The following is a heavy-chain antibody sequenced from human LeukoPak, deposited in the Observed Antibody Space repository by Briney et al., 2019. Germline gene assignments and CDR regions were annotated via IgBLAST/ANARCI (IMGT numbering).Heavy chain of an antibody. CDR2: ISSNGDST. Sequence: GGTLRLSCAASGFTFTSYAMYCVRQAPGKGLEYVSAISSNGDSTYYANSVKGRFTISRDNSKSTLYLQMGSLRAEVMAVYYCAREAAAGHFDNWGQGTLVTVSP. J-gene: IGHJ4*02. V-gene: IGHV3-64*01. D-gene: IGHD6-13*01. CDR1: GFTFTSYA. CDR3: AREAAAGHFDN.